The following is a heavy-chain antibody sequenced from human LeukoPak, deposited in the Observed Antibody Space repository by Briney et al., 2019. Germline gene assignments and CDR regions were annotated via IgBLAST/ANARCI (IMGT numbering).Heavy chain of an antibody. CDR2: LRGNGDA. CDR1: GFTFSSYA. CDR3: AKASWVSTADAVL. D-gene: IGHD3-16*01. V-gene: IGHV3-23*01. Sequence: GGSRRLSCVASGFTFSSYAMSWVRETPARGLEWVSSLRGNGDAFYADSVKGRFTLSRDESRNTVYLQLNKLRVEDTAIYYCAKASWVSTADAVLWGQGTVVTVSS. J-gene: IGHJ4*02.